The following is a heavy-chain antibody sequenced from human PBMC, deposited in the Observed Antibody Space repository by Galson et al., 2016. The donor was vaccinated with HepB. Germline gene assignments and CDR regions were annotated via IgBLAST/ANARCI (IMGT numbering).Heavy chain of an antibody. V-gene: IGHV3-23*01. D-gene: IGHD6-19*01. CDR2: ISGSRGNT. CDR1: GFTFSMYG. CDR3: AKEQGQWLAAALSWIDP. Sequence: SLRLSCAASGFTFSMYGMSWVRQAPGKGLEWVSSISGSRGNTYYADFVKGRFTISRDNSKNTVYLQMSSLRVDDTAVYHCAKEQGQWLAAALSWIDPWGQGTLVTVSS. J-gene: IGHJ5*02.